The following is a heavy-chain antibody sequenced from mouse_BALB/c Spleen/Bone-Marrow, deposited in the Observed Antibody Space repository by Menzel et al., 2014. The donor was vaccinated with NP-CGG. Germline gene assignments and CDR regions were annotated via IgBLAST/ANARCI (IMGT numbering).Heavy chain of an antibody. CDR2: ISTYSGNT. V-gene: IGHV1-67*01. CDR3: ARGRQLGLRSFAY. J-gene: IGHJ3*01. Sequence: QVHVKQSGPELVRPGVSVKISCKGSGYTLXDYAMHWVKQSHAKSLEWIGVISTYSGNTNYNQKFKGKATMTVDKSSSTAYMELARLTSEDSAIYYCARGRQLGLRSFAYWGQGTLVTVSA. CDR1: GYTLXDYA. D-gene: IGHD3-2*01.